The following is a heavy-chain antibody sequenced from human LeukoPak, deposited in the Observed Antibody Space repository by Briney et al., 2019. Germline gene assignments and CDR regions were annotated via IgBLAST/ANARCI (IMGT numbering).Heavy chain of an antibody. D-gene: IGHD1-14*01. V-gene: IGHV5-51*01. J-gene: IGHJ6*02. CDR3: ARKPITPYYYYGMDV. CDR1: GYNFINYW. Sequence: GESLKISCKGSGYNFINYWIGWVRQLPGKGLEWMGIIYPGDSDTRFSPSFQGQVTISVDKSINTAFLQWSSLKASDTAMYYCARKPITPYYYYGMDVWGQGTTVTVSS. CDR2: IYPGDSDT.